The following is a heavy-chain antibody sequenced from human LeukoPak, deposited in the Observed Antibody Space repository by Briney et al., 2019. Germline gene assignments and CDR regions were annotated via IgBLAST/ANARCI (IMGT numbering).Heavy chain of an antibody. D-gene: IGHD1-1*01. CDR3: TGGVALPDHGIIGS. V-gene: IGHV4-38-2*01. CDR2: IYHNGIT. J-gene: IGHJ4*02. Sequence: SETLSLTCAVSGYSVSSGFFWGWIRQPPGKGLEWIATIYHNGITHYNPSLKSRVTISVDTSKNQFSLKMSSVTAADTAVYYCTGGVALPDHGIIGSWGQGTLATVSS. CDR1: GYSVSSGFF.